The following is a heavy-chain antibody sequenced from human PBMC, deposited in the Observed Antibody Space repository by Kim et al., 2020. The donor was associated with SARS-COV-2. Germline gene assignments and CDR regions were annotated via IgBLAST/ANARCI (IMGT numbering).Heavy chain of an antibody. CDR3: ARRSNTNWSHDS. J-gene: IGHJ4*02. Sequence: GGSLRLSCAASGFTVSNSYMNWVRQAPGKGLEWVSVIYRGGQTYYADSVKGRFTVSRDNFKNALFLQMNSLRAEDTATYYCARRSNTNWSHDSWCQGTLV. CDR1: GFTVSNSY. V-gene: IGHV3-53*01. CDR2: IYRGGQT. D-gene: IGHD2-2*01.